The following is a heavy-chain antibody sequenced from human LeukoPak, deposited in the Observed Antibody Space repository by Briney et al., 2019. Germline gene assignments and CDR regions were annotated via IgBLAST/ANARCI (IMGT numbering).Heavy chain of an antibody. V-gene: IGHV4-34*01. CDR1: GGSFSGYY. J-gene: IGHJ4*02. Sequence: SETLSLTCAVYGGSFSGYYWSWIRQPPGKGLEWIGEINHSGSTNYNPSLKSRVTISVDTSKNQFSLKLSSVTATDTAVYYCARLPVYSSGWYLDYWGQGTLVTVSS. CDR2: INHSGST. D-gene: IGHD6-19*01. CDR3: ARLPVYSSGWYLDY.